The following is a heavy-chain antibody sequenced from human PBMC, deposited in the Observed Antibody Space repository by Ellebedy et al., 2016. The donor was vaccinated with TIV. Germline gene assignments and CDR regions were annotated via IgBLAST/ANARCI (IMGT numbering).Heavy chain of an antibody. J-gene: IGHJ4*02. D-gene: IGHD3-22*01. CDR3: ARVPTTVPPYYDRAFDY. CDR2: HNTNTGNP. CDR1: GYTFTSYA. Sequence: AASVKVSCKASGYTFTSYALIWVRQAPGRGLEWMGWHNTNTGNPTYAHGFTGRFVFSLDTSVSTAYLQINSLKTEDTAVYYCARVPTTVPPYYDRAFDYWGQGTLVTGSS. V-gene: IGHV7-4-1*02.